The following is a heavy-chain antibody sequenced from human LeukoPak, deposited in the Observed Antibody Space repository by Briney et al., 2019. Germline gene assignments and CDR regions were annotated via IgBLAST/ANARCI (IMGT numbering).Heavy chain of an antibody. CDR2: ISSSSTI. J-gene: IGHJ2*01. CDR1: GFTFSSYS. CDR3: ARGLLFSDWYFDL. D-gene: IGHD2-21*01. V-gene: IGHV3-48*02. Sequence: GGSLRLSCAASGFTFSSYSMNWVRQAPGKGLEWVSYISSSSTIYYADSVKGRFTISRDNAKNSLYLQMNSLRDEDTAVYYCARGLLFSDWYFDLWGRGTLVTVSS.